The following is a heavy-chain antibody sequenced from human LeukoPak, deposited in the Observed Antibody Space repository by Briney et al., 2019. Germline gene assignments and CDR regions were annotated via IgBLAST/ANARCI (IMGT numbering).Heavy chain of an antibody. V-gene: IGHV4-59*01. J-gene: IGHJ6*03. CDR1: GGLIRTYQ. CDR3: ARSSEGRYYYDSSGFSYYYYYMDV. CDR2: IYYSGST. D-gene: IGHD3-22*01. Sequence: PSETLSLTCTVSGGLIRTYQWSWIRQPPGKGLEWIGYIYYSGSTYYNPSLRSRVTISVDTSKNQFSLKLSSVTAADTAVYYCARSSEGRYYYDSSGFSYYYYYMDVWGKGTTVTISS.